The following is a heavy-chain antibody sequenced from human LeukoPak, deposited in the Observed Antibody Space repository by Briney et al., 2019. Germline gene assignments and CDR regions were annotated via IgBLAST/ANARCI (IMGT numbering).Heavy chain of an antibody. V-gene: IGHV4-61*02. CDR2: IYTSGST. D-gene: IGHD5-24*01. CDR3: ARGLVPRWLQLRRWWFDP. J-gene: IGHJ5*02. CDR1: GGSISSGSYY. Sequence: SETLSLTCTVSGGSISSGSYYWSWIRQPAGKGLEWIGRIYTSGSTNYNPSLKSRVTISVDTSKNQFSLKLSSVTAADTAVYYCARGLVPRWLQLRRWWFDPWGQGTLVTVSS.